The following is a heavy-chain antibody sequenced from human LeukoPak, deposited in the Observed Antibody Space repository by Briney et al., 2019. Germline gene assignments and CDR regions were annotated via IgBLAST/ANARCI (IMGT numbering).Heavy chain of an antibody. Sequence: ASVKVSCKASGYTFTSYDINWVRQATGQGLEWMGWMNPNSGNTGYVQKFQGRVTITRNTSISTAYMELSSLRSEDTAVYYCARDGQYSSSWYMSYYGMDVWGQGTTVTVSS. V-gene: IGHV1-8*03. J-gene: IGHJ6*02. CDR3: ARDGQYSSSWYMSYYGMDV. CDR2: MNPNSGNT. CDR1: GYTFTSYD. D-gene: IGHD6-13*01.